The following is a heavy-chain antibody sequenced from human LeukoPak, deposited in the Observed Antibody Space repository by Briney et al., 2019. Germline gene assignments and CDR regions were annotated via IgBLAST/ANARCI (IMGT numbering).Heavy chain of an antibody. V-gene: IGHV3-21*01. D-gene: IGHD3-16*01. CDR2: IDYDSSHI. Sequence: GGSLRLSCAGSGFTFSSSAMNWIRQVPGKGLEWVSSIDYDSSHIYYAASVRGRFSISRDNARDSVYLQMDRLRADDTAVYYCARDPERYLRMGHYDYWGQGTLVIVS. CDR1: GFTFSSSA. J-gene: IGHJ4*02. CDR3: ARDPERYLRMGHYDY.